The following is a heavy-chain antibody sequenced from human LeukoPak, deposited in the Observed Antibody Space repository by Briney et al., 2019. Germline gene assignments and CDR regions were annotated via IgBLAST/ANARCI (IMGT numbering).Heavy chain of an antibody. CDR3: ARDSLEWSSLPDY. J-gene: IGHJ4*02. D-gene: IGHD3-3*01. Sequence: GGSLRLSCVAAEVTFSAYGMSWVRQAPGTGLEWVSSISGSGSSIHYKESVRGRFTISRDNSRNSIYLQMNSLRAEDTAVYYCARDSLEWSSLPDYWGQGTLVTVSS. CDR2: ISGSGSSI. CDR1: EVTFSAYG. V-gene: IGHV3-21*01.